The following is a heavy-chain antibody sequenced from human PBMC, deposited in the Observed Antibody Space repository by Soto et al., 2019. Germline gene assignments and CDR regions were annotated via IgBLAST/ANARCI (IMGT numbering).Heavy chain of an antibody. CDR1: VFTFSTYS. D-gene: IGHD6-19*01. J-gene: IGHJ4*02. Sequence: PWGSLRLSCSASVFTFSTYSMNWFRQAPGKGLEWVSYISSSSTYIYYADSVKGRFTISRDNAKNSLYLQMNSLRAEDTAVYYCLIAVAGSFAPDYWGQGTLVTVSS. CDR2: ISSSSTYI. V-gene: IGHV3-21*01. CDR3: LIAVAGSFAPDY.